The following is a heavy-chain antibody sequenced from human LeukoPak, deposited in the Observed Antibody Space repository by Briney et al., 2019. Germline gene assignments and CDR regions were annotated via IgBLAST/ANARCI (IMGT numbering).Heavy chain of an antibody. CDR1: GFTFSSYT. V-gene: IGHV3-21*01. Sequence: AGGSLRLSCAASGFTFSSYTMKWVRQAPGKGLEWVSSISSSSTYINYADSVKGRLTISRDNAKNSLYLQMHSLRAEDTAVYYCARDPTPRYCSGGSCYTHYGMDVWGQGTTVSVSS. CDR2: ISSSSTYI. J-gene: IGHJ6*02. D-gene: IGHD2-15*01. CDR3: ARDPTPRYCSGGSCYTHYGMDV.